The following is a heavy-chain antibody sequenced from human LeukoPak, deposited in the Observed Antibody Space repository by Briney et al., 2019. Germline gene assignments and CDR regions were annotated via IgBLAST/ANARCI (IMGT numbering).Heavy chain of an antibody. V-gene: IGHV4-39*01. CDR2: VYYSGGT. CDR1: GGSISSSDYY. J-gene: IGHJ4*02. Sequence: PSETLSLTCVVSGGSISSSDYYWGWIRQPPGKGLEWIGIVYYSGGTYYNPSLKSRVTISVDTSKNQFSLKMTSVTAADTAVFYCASLGYRDREFDYWSQGTLVTVSS. CDR3: ASLGYRDREFDY. D-gene: IGHD5-24*01.